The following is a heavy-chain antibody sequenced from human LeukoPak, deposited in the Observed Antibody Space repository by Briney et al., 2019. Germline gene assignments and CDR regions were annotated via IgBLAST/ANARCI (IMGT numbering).Heavy chain of an antibody. CDR3: AKVAGDILTGYYNDLGY. Sequence: PGGSLRLSCAASGFTFSSYAMSWVRQAPGKGLEWVSAISGSGGSTYYADSVKGRFTISRDNSKNTLYLQMNSLRAEDTAVYYCAKVAGDILTGYYNDLGYWGQGTLVTASS. J-gene: IGHJ4*02. CDR1: GFTFSSYA. V-gene: IGHV3-23*01. CDR2: ISGSGGST. D-gene: IGHD3-9*01.